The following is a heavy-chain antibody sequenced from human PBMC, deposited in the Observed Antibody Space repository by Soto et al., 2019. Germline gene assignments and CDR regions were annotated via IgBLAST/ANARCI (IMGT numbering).Heavy chain of an antibody. CDR3: ARRGYSYGSYYYYYCMDV. J-gene: IGHJ6*02. D-gene: IGHD5-18*01. Sequence: ASVKVSCQASGYTFTSYGISWVRQAPGRGLEWMGWISAYNGNTNYAQKLQGRVTMTTDTSTSTAYMELRSLRPDDTAVYYCARRGYSYGSYYYYYCMDVWGQGTTVTVSS. CDR1: GYTFTSYG. CDR2: ISAYNGNT. V-gene: IGHV1-18*04.